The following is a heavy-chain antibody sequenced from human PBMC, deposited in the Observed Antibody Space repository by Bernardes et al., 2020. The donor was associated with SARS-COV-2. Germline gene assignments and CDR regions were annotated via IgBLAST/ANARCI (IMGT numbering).Heavy chain of an antibody. J-gene: IGHJ5*02. CDR2: IYYSGST. CDR3: ARSIADEDWFDP. Sequence: SEPLSLTCTVSGGSISSGGYYWSWIRQHPGKGLEWIGYIYYSGSTYYNPSLKSRVTISVDTSKNQFSLKLSSVTAADTAVYYCARSIADEDWFDPWGQGTLVTVSS. CDR1: GGSISSGGYY. V-gene: IGHV4-31*03. D-gene: IGHD6-13*01.